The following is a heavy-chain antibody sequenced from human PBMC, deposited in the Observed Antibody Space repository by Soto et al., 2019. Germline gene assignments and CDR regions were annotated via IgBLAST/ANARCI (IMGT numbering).Heavy chain of an antibody. J-gene: IGHJ6*02. Sequence: PSETLSLTCAVSGYSISSGYYWGCIRQPPGKGLEWIGIIYHSWSTYYNPSLKSRVIISVDTSKCQFSLKLRSVPAADTAVYYWGGKGGYCSSTSCYTEGGAYYYYYGMDVWGQGTTVTVSS. D-gene: IGHD2-2*02. CDR3: GGKGGYCSSTSCYTEGGAYYYYYGMDV. V-gene: IGHV4-38-2*01. CDR1: GYSISSGYY. CDR2: IYHSWST.